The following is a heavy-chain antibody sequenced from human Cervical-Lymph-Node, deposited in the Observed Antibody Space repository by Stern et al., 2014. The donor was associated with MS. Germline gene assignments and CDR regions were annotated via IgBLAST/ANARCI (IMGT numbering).Heavy chain of an antibody. Sequence: VQLMQSGAEVKKPGESLKISCKLSGYSFTIYYIAWVRQMPGKGLEWMGFIYPYDSDTTYSPSFQGQVTISADKSITTAYLQWSSLRASDTAMYYCARHVQGFDYWGQGTLVTVSS. CDR2: IYPYDSDT. CDR1: GYSFTIYY. J-gene: IGHJ4*02. CDR3: ARHVQGFDY. V-gene: IGHV5-51*01.